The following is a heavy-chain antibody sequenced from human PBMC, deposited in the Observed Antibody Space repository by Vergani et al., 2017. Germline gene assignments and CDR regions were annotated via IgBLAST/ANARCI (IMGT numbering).Heavy chain of an antibody. J-gene: IGHJ4*02. D-gene: IGHD2-2*01. CDR3: XSACRSISCPFDN. CDR2: IRSKANSYAT. CDR1: GFTFSGSA. V-gene: IGHV3-73*01. Sequence: EVQLVESGGGLVQPGGSLKLSCAASGFTFSGSAMHWVRQASGKGLEWVGRIRSKANSYATAYAASVKGRFTISRDDSKNTAYLQMNSLKTEDTAVYYCXSACRSISCPFDNWGQGALVTVSS.